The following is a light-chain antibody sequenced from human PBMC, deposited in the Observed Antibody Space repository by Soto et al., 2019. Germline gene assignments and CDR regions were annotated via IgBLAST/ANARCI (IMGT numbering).Light chain of an antibody. V-gene: IGKV3-20*01. Sequence: EIVLTQSPGTLSLSPGERATLSCRASQSFSNNYLAWYQQKPGQAPRLLIYGASNRATGIPDRFSGSGSGTDFTLTISRLEPEDFATYYCQQYYSYPITFGQGTRLEIK. J-gene: IGKJ5*01. CDR2: GAS. CDR3: QQYYSYPIT. CDR1: QSFSNNY.